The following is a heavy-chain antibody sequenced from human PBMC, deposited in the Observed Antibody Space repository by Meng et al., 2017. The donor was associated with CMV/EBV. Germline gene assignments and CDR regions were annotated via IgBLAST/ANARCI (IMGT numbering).Heavy chain of an antibody. CDR1: GGSISSSSYY. Sequence: SETLSLTCTVSGGSISSSSYYWGWIRQPPGKGLEWIGSIYYSGSTYYNPSLKSRVTISVDTSKNQFSLKLSSVTAADTAVYYCARRPAYYYYSMDVWGQGITVTVSS. CDR3: ARRPAYYYYSMDV. V-gene: IGHV4-39*01. J-gene: IGHJ6*02. D-gene: IGHD2-2*01. CDR2: IYYSGST.